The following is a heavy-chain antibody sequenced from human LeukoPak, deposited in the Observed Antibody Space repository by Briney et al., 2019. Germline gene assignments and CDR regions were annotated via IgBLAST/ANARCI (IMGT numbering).Heavy chain of an antibody. CDR2: INHSGST. V-gene: IGHV4-39*07. CDR1: GGSISSSSYY. Sequence: SETLSLTCTVSGGSISSSSYYWGWIRQPPGKGLEWIGEINHSGSTNYNPSLKSRVTISVDTSKNQFSLKLSSVTAADTAVYYCARRKYYGSGRSFDYWGQGTLVTVSS. J-gene: IGHJ4*02. D-gene: IGHD3-10*01. CDR3: ARRKYYGSGRSFDY.